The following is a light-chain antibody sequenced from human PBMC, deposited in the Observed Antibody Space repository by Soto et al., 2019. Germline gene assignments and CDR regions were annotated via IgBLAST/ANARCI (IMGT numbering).Light chain of an antibody. CDR1: SSDVGGYNY. Sequence: QSVLTQPASVSGSPGQSITISCTGTSSDVGGYNYVSWYQQHPGKAPKLMIYDVSNRPSGVSNRFSGSKSGNTASLTISGLQAEDEADYSCSSYTRSYTLVFGGGTKLTVL. CDR2: DVS. V-gene: IGLV2-14*01. J-gene: IGLJ2*01. CDR3: SSYTRSYTLV.